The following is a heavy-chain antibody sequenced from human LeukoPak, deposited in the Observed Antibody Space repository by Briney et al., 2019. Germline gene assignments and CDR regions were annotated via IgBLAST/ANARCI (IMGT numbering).Heavy chain of an antibody. CDR2: IYYSGST. V-gene: IGHV4-31*03. CDR1: GGSISSGGYY. Sequence: PSETLSLTCTVSGGSISSGGYYWSWIRQHPGKGLEWIGYIYYSGSTYYNPSLKSRVTISVDTSKNQFSLKLSSVTAVDTAVYYCARAYPPYYGMDVWGQGTTVTVSS. J-gene: IGHJ6*02. CDR3: ARAYPPYYGMDV.